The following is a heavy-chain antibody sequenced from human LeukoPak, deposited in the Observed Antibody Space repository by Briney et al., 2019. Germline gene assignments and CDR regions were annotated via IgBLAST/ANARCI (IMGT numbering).Heavy chain of an antibody. CDR1: GGSISSSNW. CDR2: TYDSGST. CDR3: ACLTTADAFDI. D-gene: IGHD3-22*01. V-gene: IGHV4-4*02. J-gene: IGHJ3*02. Sequence: SETLSLTCAVSGGSISSSNWWSWVRQPPGKGLEWIGYTYDSGSTNYNPSLKSRVTISVDTSKNQFSLKLSSVTAADTAVYYCACLTTADAFDIWGQGTMVTVSS.